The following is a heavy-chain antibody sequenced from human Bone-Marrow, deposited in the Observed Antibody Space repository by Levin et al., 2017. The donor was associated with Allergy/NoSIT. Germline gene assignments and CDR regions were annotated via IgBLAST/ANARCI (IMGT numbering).Heavy chain of an antibody. Sequence: ASETLSLTCTVSGASISSTDYFWSWIRQPPGTGLEWIGYIFHSGNTYFNPSLKSRVSMSVDTSKNLFSLNLTSVTAADAAVYYCSRDGGLSSGGDFYSDDAFDVWGQGTMVTVSS. J-gene: IGHJ3*01. D-gene: IGHD2-21*02. CDR2: IFHSGNT. V-gene: IGHV4-30-4*01. CDR1: GASISSTDYF. CDR3: SRDGGLSSGGDFYSDDAFDV.